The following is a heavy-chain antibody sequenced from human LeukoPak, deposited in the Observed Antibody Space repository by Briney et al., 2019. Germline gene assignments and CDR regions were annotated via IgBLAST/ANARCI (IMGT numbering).Heavy chain of an antibody. V-gene: IGHV3-23*01. CDR2: ISGGGGGT. D-gene: IGHD1-1*01. J-gene: IGHJ4*02. Sequence: PGGSLRLSCAASGFTLSSYAITWVRQAPGMGLEWVSAISGGGGGTYYADSVKGRFTISRDNSKNTLFLQMSSLRAEDTAVYYCARESGTNETSWFDYWGQGTLVTVSS. CDR1: GFTLSSYA. CDR3: ARESGTNETSWFDY.